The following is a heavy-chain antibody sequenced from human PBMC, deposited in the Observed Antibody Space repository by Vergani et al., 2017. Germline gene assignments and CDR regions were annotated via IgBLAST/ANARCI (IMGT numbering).Heavy chain of an antibody. D-gene: IGHD4-11*01. V-gene: IGHV4-61*01. Sequence: QLQLQESGPGLVKPSETLSLTCTVSGGSISSSSYYWSWIRQPPGKGLEWIGYIYYSGSTNYNPSLKSRVTISVDTSKNQFSLKLSSVTAADTAVYYCARGSPDYTGGGFDPWGQGTLVTVSS. J-gene: IGHJ5*02. CDR1: GGSISSSSYY. CDR3: ARGSPDYTGGGFDP. CDR2: IYYSGST.